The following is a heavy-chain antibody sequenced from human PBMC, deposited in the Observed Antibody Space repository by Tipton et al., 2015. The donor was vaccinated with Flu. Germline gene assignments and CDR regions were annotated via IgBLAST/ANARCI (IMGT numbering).Heavy chain of an antibody. D-gene: IGHD3-10*01. CDR2: IYSGDSDT. CDR1: GYSFTSYW. CDR3: ARQINYGSGRERNAFDI. Sequence: VQLVQSGAEVKKPVESLKISCKGSGYSFTSYWIGWVRQMHGKGLEWMGIIYSGDSDTRYSPSFQGQVTISADKSISTAYLQWSSLKASDTAMYYCARQINYGSGRERNAFDIWGQGTMVTVSS. V-gene: IGHV5-51*03. J-gene: IGHJ3*02.